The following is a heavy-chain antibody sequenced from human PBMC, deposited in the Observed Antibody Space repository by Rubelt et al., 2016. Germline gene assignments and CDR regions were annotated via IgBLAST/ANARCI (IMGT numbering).Heavy chain of an antibody. CDR2: INPNSGGT. Sequence: QVQLVQSGAEVKKPGASVKLSCKASGHTFTNFAVHWVRQAPGQRPEWMGRINPNSGGTNYAQKFQGRVTMTRDTSISSAYMELSRLTSDDTAVYYCATVKHLSLEAWGQGTLVTVSS. V-gene: IGHV1-2*06. J-gene: IGHJ5*02. CDR3: ATVKHLSLEA. CDR1: GHTFTNFA.